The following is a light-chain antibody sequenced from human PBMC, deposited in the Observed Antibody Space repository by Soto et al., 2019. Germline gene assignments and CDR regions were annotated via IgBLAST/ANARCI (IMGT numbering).Light chain of an antibody. CDR2: AAS. Sequence: DIQMTQSPSSLCASVGPRATITCRVSQSISNYLNWYQQKPGKAPKLLIFAASNLQSGVPSRFSGSGSGTDFTLTINSLQPEDFATYYCQQAKSLPLTFGQGTRLEIK. CDR1: QSISNY. CDR3: QQAKSLPLT. J-gene: IGKJ5*01. V-gene: IGKV1-39*01.